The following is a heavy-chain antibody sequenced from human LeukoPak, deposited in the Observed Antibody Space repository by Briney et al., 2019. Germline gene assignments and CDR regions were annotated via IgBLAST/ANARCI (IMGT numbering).Heavy chain of an antibody. CDR1: GYTLSDYY. V-gene: IGHV1-2*06. D-gene: IGHD2-2*01. CDR3: ARDPAYRGFDP. J-gene: IGHJ5*02. Sequence: ASVRISFKASGYTLSDYYMHWVRQAPGQGLEWMGQIQPSTGDTKYAQRFQGRVTMTRDTSINTAYMEVSSLRSDDTAVYYCARDPAYRGFDPWGQGTLVTVSS. CDR2: IQPSTGDT.